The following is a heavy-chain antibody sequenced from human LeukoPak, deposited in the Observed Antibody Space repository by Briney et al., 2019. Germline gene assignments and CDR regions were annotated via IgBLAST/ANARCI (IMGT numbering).Heavy chain of an antibody. CDR1: GDSIISGGYC. Sequence: SETLSLTCTVSGDSIISGGYCWSWIRQHPGKGLEWIGYICYSGNTYYNPSLKSRVTISEDTSNNQFSLKLTSLTAADTAVYYCARFIRTREFDYWGQGTLVTVSS. J-gene: IGHJ4*02. V-gene: IGHV4-31*03. CDR2: ICYSGNT. CDR3: ARFIRTREFDY. D-gene: IGHD3-10*01.